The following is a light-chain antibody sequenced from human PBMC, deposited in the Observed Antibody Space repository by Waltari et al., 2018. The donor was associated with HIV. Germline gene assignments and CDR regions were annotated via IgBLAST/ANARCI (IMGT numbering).Light chain of an antibody. J-gene: IGKJ4*01. V-gene: IGKV4-1*01. CDR3: QQYYTIEST. CDR1: RTVYFNSNNQNY. Sequence: DIVMTQSPDSLPVSLGERATMNCRSSRTVYFNSNNQNYLAWYQQKPGQSPKVLNYWASTRASGVPGRFSGSGSGTDFNLTISSLQADDVAVYYCQQYYTIESTFGGGTKVEIK. CDR2: WAS.